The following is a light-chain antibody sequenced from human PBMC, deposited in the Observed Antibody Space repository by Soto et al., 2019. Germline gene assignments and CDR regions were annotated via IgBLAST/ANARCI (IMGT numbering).Light chain of an antibody. CDR1: SSDVGGYNY. J-gene: IGLJ2*01. V-gene: IGLV2-14*01. CDR2: EVS. Sequence: QSVLTQPASVSGSHGQSITISCTGTSSDVGGYNYVSWYQQHPGKAPKLMIYEVSNRPSGVSNRFSGSKSGNTASLTISGLQAEDGADYYCTSYTSSSHVVFGGGTKVTVL. CDR3: TSYTSSSHVV.